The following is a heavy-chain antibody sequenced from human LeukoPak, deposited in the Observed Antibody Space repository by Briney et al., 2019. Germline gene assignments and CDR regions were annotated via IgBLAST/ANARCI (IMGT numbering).Heavy chain of an antibody. CDR2: ISGSGGST. D-gene: IGHD2-15*01. Sequence: GGSLRLSCAASGFTFSSYAMSWVRQAPGKGLEWVSAISGSGGSTYYADSVKGRFTISRDNSKNTLYLQMNSLRAEDTAVYYCASPRRGDIVVVVAATAPYYFDYWGQGTLVTVSS. J-gene: IGHJ4*02. CDR3: ASPRRGDIVVVVAATAPYYFDY. CDR1: GFTFSSYA. V-gene: IGHV3-23*01.